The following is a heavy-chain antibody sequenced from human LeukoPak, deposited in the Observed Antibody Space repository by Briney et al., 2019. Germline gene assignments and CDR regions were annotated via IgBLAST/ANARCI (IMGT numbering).Heavy chain of an antibody. Sequence: SETLSLTCTVSGDSISNYYWSWIRQPPGKGLEWIGYIYYTGSTNYNPSLKGRVTISVDTSKNQFSLRLSSVTAADTAVYYCARTTHPHGRGWYFDYWGLGTLVTVSS. V-gene: IGHV4-59*08. CDR3: ARTTHPHGRGWYFDY. D-gene: IGHD6-19*01. CDR2: IYYTGST. CDR1: GDSISNYY. J-gene: IGHJ4*02.